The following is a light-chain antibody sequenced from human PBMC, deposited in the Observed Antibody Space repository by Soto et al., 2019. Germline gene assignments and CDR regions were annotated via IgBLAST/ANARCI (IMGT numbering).Light chain of an antibody. Sequence: QSALTQPASVSGSPGQSITISCTGTSSDVGGYNYVSWYQQHPGKAPKLMIYEVGNRPSGVSNRFSGSKSGNTASLTISGLQAEDEADYYCISYTSSSTLVVFGGGTKLTVL. CDR1: SSDVGGYNY. CDR2: EVG. V-gene: IGLV2-14*01. CDR3: ISYTSSSTLVV. J-gene: IGLJ3*02.